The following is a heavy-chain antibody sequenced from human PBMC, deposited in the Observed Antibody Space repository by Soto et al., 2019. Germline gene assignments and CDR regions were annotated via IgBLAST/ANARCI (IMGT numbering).Heavy chain of an antibody. CDR1: GGSISSGGYY. Sequence: SETLSLTCTVSGGSISSGGYYWSWIRQHPGKGLEWIGYIYYSGSTYYNPSLKSRVTISVDTSKNQFSLKLSSVTAADTAVYYCARDSNTMVRGVIAYAFDIWGQGTMVTVSS. CDR2: IYYSGST. CDR3: ARDSNTMVRGVIAYAFDI. V-gene: IGHV4-31*03. J-gene: IGHJ3*02. D-gene: IGHD3-10*01.